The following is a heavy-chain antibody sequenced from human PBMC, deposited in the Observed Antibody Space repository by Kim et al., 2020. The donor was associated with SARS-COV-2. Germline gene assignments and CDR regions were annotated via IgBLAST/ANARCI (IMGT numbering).Heavy chain of an antibody. V-gene: IGHV3-23*01. CDR3: AKEYSSSWGYYYGMDV. Sequence: GGSLRLSCAGSGFTFSSYAMSWVRQAPGKGLEWVSTIGGSGGSTYYADSVKGRFTISRDDSKNTLYLQMNSLRAEDRAIYYCAKEYSSSWGYYYGMDVWGQGTTVTVSS. D-gene: IGHD6-6*01. CDR2: IGGSGGST. CDR1: GFTFSSYA. J-gene: IGHJ6*02.